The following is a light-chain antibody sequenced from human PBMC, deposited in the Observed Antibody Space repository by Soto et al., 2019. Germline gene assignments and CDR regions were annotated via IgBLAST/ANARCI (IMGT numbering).Light chain of an antibody. Sequence: DIQMTQSPSSLSASLGDRVTITCRASQGIGVYLAWFQQKPGNVPRLLIYAASTLQSGVPSRFSGSGSGTDFTLTISSLQPEGVATYYCQKYNSAPLTFGGGTKVEIK. CDR2: AAS. CDR3: QKYNSAPLT. CDR1: QGIGVY. V-gene: IGKV1-27*01. J-gene: IGKJ4*01.